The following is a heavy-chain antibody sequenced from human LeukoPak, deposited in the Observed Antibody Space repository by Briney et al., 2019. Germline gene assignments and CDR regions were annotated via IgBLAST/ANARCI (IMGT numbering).Heavy chain of an antibody. D-gene: IGHD6-13*01. CDR3: AREPTFSSSWHTACDY. Sequence: GGSLRLSCAASGFTFSDYYMSWIRQAPGKGLEWVSYISSSGSTIYYADSVKGRFTISRDNAKNSLYLQMNSLRAEDTAVYYCAREPTFSSSWHTACDYWGQGTPVTVSS. J-gene: IGHJ4*02. CDR1: GFTFSDYY. CDR2: ISSSGSTI. V-gene: IGHV3-11*04.